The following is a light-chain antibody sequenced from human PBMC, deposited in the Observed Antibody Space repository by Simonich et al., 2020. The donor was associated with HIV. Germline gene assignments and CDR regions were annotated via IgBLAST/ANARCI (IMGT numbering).Light chain of an antibody. V-gene: IGKV1-33*01. CDR2: DAS. CDR1: QDIANS. J-gene: IGKJ4*01. CDR3: QQYHNVPLT. Sequence: DIQMTQSPSSLSASLGDRVTITCQASQDIANSLNWYQQKPGKAPKLLIFDASNLETGVPSRFSGSASGTDFTFAISSLQPEDIATYFCQQYHNVPLTFAGGTKVEIK.